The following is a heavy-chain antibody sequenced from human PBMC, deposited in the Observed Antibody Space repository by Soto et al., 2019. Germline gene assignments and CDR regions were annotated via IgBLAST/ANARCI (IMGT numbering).Heavy chain of an antibody. J-gene: IGHJ4*02. CDR1: GGSFSGYY. CDR3: ARLGALYYFDY. V-gene: IGHV4-34*01. D-gene: IGHD4-17*01. CDR2: INHSGST. Sequence: PSETLSLTCAVYGGSFSGYYWSWIRQPPGKGLEWIGEINHSGSTNYNPSLKSRVTISVDTSKNQFSLKLSSVTAADTAVYYCARLGALYYFDYWGQGTLVTVSS.